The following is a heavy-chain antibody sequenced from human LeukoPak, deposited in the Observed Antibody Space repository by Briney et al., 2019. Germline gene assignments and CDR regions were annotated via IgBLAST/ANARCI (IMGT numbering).Heavy chain of an antibody. V-gene: IGHV1-2*02. J-gene: IGHJ4*02. Sequence: GASVKVSCKASGYAFTGYYMHWVRQAPGQGLEWMGWINPTSGGTNYAQKFQGRVTMTRDTSISTAYMELSSLTSDDTAVYYCARAGYGHYFDYWGQETLVTVSS. CDR1: GYAFTGYY. D-gene: IGHD4-17*01. CDR3: ARAGYGHYFDY. CDR2: INPTSGGT.